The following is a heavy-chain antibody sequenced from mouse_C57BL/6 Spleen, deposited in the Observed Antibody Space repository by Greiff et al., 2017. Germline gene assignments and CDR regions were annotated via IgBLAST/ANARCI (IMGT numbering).Heavy chain of an antibody. Sequence: EVQLQESGAELVRPGASVKLSCTASGFNIKDYYMHWVKQRPEQGLEWIGRIDPEDGDTEYAPKFQGKATMTADPSSNTAYLQLSSLTSEDAAVYYCTPYSNYVRGWGQGTTLTVSS. CDR2: IDPEDGDT. CDR3: TPYSNYVRG. J-gene: IGHJ2*01. D-gene: IGHD2-5*01. CDR1: GFNIKDYY. V-gene: IGHV14-1*01.